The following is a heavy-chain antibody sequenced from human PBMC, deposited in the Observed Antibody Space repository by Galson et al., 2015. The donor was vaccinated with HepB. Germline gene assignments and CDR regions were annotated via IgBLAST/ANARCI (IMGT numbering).Heavy chain of an antibody. CDR3: ARDLDSGIYRGYYMDV. J-gene: IGHJ6*03. CDR1: GFTFSTYS. CDR2: ISGSGEAI. D-gene: IGHD3-10*01. V-gene: IGHV3-48*01. Sequence: SLRLSCAASGFTFSTYSMNWARQAPGKGLEWVSYISGSGEAILYADSVKDRFTISRDNAMNSLYLQVKSLRAEDTAVYYCARDLDSGIYRGYYMDVWGKGTTVTVSS.